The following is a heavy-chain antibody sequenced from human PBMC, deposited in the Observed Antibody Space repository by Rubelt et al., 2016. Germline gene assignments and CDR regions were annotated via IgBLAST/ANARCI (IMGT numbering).Heavy chain of an antibody. D-gene: IGHD2-15*01. CDR3: ARRGGYWDGGTCSWFDP. V-gene: IGHV4-39*07. CDR1: GGSISSSSYY. CDR2: IYYSGST. Sequence: QLQLQESGPGLVKPSETLSLTCTVSGGSISSSSYYWGWIRQPPGKGLEWIGSIYYSGSTNYNPSLTSRVTISVDTSKNQFSLKRSSVTAADTAVYYCARRGGYWDGGTCSWFDPWGQGTLATVSS. J-gene: IGHJ5*02.